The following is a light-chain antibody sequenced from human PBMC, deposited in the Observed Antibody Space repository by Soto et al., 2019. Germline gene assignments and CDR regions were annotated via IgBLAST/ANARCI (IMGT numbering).Light chain of an antibody. J-gene: IGKJ4*01. CDR2: DAS. Sequence: IVLTQSPATLSLSPGERATLSCRASQSVSSYLAWYQQEPGQAPRLLIYDASNTATGIPARFSGSGSGTDFTLTISSLEPEDFAVYFCQQRSNWTLTFGGGTKVDIK. CDR3: QQRSNWTLT. V-gene: IGKV3-11*01. CDR1: QSVSSY.